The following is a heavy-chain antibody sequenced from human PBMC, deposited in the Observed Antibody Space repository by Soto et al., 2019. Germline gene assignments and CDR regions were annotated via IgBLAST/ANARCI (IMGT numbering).Heavy chain of an antibody. CDR1: GLTISSYT. CDR3: AASRELLFDY. J-gene: IGHJ4*02. CDR2: ISYDGSNK. Sequence: GGTLRHSCAASGLTISSYTMHWVRQAPGKGLEWVAVISYDGSNKYYADSVKGRFTISRDNSKNTLYLQMNSLRAEDTAVYYCAASRELLFDYWGQGTLVTVSS. D-gene: IGHD1-26*01. V-gene: IGHV3-30-3*01.